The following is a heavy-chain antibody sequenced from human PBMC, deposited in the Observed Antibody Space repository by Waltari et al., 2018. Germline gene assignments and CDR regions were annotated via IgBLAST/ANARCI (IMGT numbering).Heavy chain of an antibody. CDR1: GFSFSNSA. Sequence: QIQMVQSGPEVKKPGTSVKVSCKASGFSFSNSAVQWVRQARGQRLERIGGIGVANGNTNYAQKFQERITIARDTSTRTAYMELSSLTSEDTAIYYCVAAGISGSYYAFDYWAQGALVTVSS. CDR3: VAAGISGSYYAFDY. V-gene: IGHV1-58*01. CDR2: IGVANGNT. D-gene: IGHD1-26*01. J-gene: IGHJ4*02.